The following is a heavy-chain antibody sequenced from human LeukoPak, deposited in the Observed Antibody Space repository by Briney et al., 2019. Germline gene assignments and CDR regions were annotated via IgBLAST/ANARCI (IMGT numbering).Heavy chain of an antibody. CDR3: ARGGDAIHYLLGS. Sequence: QPGGSLRLSCAASGFTFSYFGMHWVRQSPGKGLEWVATIWYDGGNKHYADSVKGRFTISRDNSKNTLYLQMNSLRAEDTAVYYCARGGDAIHYLLGSWGQGTLVTVSS. CDR1: GFTFSYFG. V-gene: IGHV3-33*01. CDR2: IWYDGGNK. D-gene: IGHD2-21*01. J-gene: IGHJ4*02.